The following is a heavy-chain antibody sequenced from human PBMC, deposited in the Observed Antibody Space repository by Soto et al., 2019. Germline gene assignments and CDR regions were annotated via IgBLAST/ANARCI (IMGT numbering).Heavy chain of an antibody. CDR1: GFTFSSYG. CDR2: ISYDGSNK. Sequence: GGSLRLSCAASGFTFSSYGMHWVRQAPGKGLEWVAVISYDGSNKYYADSVKGRFTISRDNSKNTLYLQMNSLRAEDTAVYYCAKGPLYDFWSGYYRSPEYYFDYWGQGTLVTVSS. V-gene: IGHV3-30*18. D-gene: IGHD3-3*01. J-gene: IGHJ4*02. CDR3: AKGPLYDFWSGYYRSPEYYFDY.